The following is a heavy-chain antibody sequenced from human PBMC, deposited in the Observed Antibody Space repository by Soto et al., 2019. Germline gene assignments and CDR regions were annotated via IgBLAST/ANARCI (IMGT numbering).Heavy chain of an antibody. Sequence: QAQLVESGGGVVQPGRSLRLSCAASEFTFNTYAMHWVRQAPGKGLEWVAVIAYDGNDKYYADSVKGRFTISRDNSKHALYLQMKTLRPEDTAMYYCARDVGNYVPYYYGMDVWGQGTTVTVSS. CDR3: ARDVGNYVPYYYGMDV. CDR2: IAYDGNDK. J-gene: IGHJ6*02. V-gene: IGHV3-30*03. CDR1: EFTFNTYA. D-gene: IGHD1-7*01.